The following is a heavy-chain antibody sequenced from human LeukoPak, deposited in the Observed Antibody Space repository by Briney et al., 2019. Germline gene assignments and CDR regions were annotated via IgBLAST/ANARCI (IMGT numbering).Heavy chain of an antibody. J-gene: IGHJ4*02. V-gene: IGHV4-39*07. CDR3: ARGLFNNWNYVIDY. CDR2: IYYSGST. D-gene: IGHD1-7*01. Sequence: SETLSLTCTVSGGSISSSSYYWGWIRQPPGKGLEWIGSIYYSGSTYYNPSLKSRVTISVDTSKNQFSLKLSSVTAADTAVYYCARGLFNNWNYVIDYWGQGTLVTVSS. CDR1: GGSISSSSYY.